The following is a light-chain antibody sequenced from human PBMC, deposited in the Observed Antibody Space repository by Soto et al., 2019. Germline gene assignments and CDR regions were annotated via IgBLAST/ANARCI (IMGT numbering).Light chain of an antibody. Sequence: AIRMTQSPSSFSASTGDRVSITCRATQDIGTYLAWYQQIPGTVPKLLIHSASTLQSGVPSRFSGSGSGTDFTLTISSLQAEDVAVYYCQHYYNTPPTFGGGTKVDIK. CDR2: SAS. CDR3: QHYYNTPPT. J-gene: IGKJ4*01. V-gene: IGKV1-8*01. CDR1: QDIGTY.